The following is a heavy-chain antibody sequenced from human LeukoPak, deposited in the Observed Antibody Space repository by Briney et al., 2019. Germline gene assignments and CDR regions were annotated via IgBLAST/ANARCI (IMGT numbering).Heavy chain of an antibody. V-gene: IGHV3-74*01. D-gene: IGHD3-22*01. CDR1: GFTFSNYW. J-gene: IGHJ5*02. CDR3: ARDLGQYYDTSDNWFDP. Sequence: GGSLRLSCAASGFTFSNYWMHWVRQAPGKGLVCVSRINSDGINTSYADSVKGRFTISRDNAKNTLNLQMNSLRAEDTAVYYCARDLGQYYDTSDNWFDPWGQGTLVTVSS. CDR2: INSDGINT.